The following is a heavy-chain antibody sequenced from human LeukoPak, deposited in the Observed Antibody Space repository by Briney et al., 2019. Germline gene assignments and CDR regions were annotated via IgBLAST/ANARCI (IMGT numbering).Heavy chain of an antibody. CDR1: GFTFNNYA. CDR2: ISDSVSGGST. D-gene: IGHD5-18*01. Sequence: GALRLSCAASGFTFNNYAMTWVRQGPGKGLEWVSTISDSVSGGSTYYADSVKARFTISRDNSKNTLYLQMNSLRAEDTAVYYCAKDRTGYSYGYFLSPWGQGTLVTVSS. CDR3: AKDRTGYSYGYFLSP. V-gene: IGHV3-23*01. J-gene: IGHJ5*02.